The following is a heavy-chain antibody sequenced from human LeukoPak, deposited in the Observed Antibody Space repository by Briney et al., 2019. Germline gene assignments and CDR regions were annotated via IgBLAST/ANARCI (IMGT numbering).Heavy chain of an antibody. CDR3: ARVVYYGSTPFDT. Sequence: MASETLSLTCTVSGGSISSYYLSWIRQPPGKGLEWIGYIYYSGSTNYNPSLKSRVTISVDTSKNQFSLKLSSETAADTAVYYCARVVYYGSTPFDTWGQRTMVTVSS. CDR1: GGSISSYY. J-gene: IGHJ3*02. V-gene: IGHV4-59*01. D-gene: IGHD3-10*01. CDR2: IYYSGST.